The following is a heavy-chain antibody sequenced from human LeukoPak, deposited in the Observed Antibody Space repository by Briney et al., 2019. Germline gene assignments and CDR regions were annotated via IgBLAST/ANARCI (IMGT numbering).Heavy chain of an antibody. CDR2: INHSGSS. CDR1: GGSFSGYY. V-gene: IGHV4-34*01. D-gene: IGHD6-6*01. CDR3: AERTAARWFDP. J-gene: IGHJ5*02. Sequence: PSETLSLTCAVYGGSFSGYYWSWIRQPPGKGLEWIGGINHSGSSNYSPSLKSRVTISVDTSKKQFSLMLSSVTAADTAVYYCAERTAARWFDPWGQGTLVTVSS.